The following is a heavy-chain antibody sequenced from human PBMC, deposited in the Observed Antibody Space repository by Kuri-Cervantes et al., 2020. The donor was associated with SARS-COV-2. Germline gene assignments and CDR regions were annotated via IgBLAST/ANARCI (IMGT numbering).Heavy chain of an antibody. CDR3: ARGPGSYHIWYYFDY. CDR2: IIPILGTA. CDR1: GGTFSSYA. J-gene: IGHJ4*02. Sequence: SVKVSCKASGGTFSSYAISWVRQAPGQGLEWMGRIIPILGTANYAQKLQGRVTMTTDTSTSTAYMELRSLRSDDTAVYYCARGPGSYHIWYYFDYWGQGTLVTVSS. V-gene: IGHV1-69*04. D-gene: IGHD1-26*01.